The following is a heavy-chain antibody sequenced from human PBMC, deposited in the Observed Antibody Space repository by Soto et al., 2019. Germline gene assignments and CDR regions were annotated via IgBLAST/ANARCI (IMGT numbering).Heavy chain of an antibody. Sequence: GESLKISCNGSGYSFSNYWIAWVGQMPGKGLEWMGIIYPADSDTRYSPSFQGQVTISADKYISTAYLQWSSLKASDTAMYYCARQFHDNSGGGYYYYGLDVWGLGTTVTVSS. CDR1: GYSFSNYW. V-gene: IGHV5-51*01. CDR2: IYPADSDT. D-gene: IGHD2-15*01. CDR3: ARQFHDNSGGGYYYYGLDV. J-gene: IGHJ6*02.